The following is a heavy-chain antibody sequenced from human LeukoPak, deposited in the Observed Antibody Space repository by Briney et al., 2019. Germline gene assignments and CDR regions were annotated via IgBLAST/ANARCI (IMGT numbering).Heavy chain of an antibody. J-gene: IGHJ5*02. CDR2: IYHSGST. CDR3: ARSLWFGSNWFDP. D-gene: IGHD3-10*01. V-gene: IGHV4-30-2*01. CDR1: GGSISSGGYS. Sequence: SQTLSLTCAVSGGSISSGGYSWSWIRQPPGKGLEWIGYIYHSGSTYYNPSLKSRVTISVDRSKNQFSLELSSVTTADTAVYYCARSLWFGSNWFDPWGQGTLVTVSS.